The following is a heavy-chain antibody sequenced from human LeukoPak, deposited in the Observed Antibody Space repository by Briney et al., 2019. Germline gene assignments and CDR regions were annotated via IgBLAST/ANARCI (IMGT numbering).Heavy chain of an antibody. D-gene: IGHD3-22*01. V-gene: IGHV3-23*01. CDR3: AKDQAYYYDSSGYYSDY. J-gene: IGHJ4*02. CDR1: GFTFSSYT. Sequence: PGGSLRLSCAASGFTFSSYTMSWVRKAPAKGLERVSAVSGSGGSTYYADSVKGRFTISRDNSKNTLYLQMNSLRAEDTAVYCCAKDQAYYYDSSGYYSDYWGQGTLVTVSS. CDR2: VSGSGGST.